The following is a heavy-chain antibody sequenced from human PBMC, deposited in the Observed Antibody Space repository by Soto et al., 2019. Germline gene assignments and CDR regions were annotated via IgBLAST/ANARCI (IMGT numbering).Heavy chain of an antibody. CDR1: GYTFTSYG. J-gene: IGHJ3*02. CDR3: AREGSGYDQAPDKTYYDFWSGGSRSNDI. Sequence: GASVKVSCKASGYTFTSYGISWVRQAPGQGLEWMGWISAYNGNTNYAQKLQGRVTMTTDTSTSTAYMELRSLRSDDTAVYYCAREGSGYDQAPDKTYYDFWSGGSRSNDIWGQGTMVTVSS. CDR2: ISAYNGNT. D-gene: IGHD3-3*01. V-gene: IGHV1-18*01.